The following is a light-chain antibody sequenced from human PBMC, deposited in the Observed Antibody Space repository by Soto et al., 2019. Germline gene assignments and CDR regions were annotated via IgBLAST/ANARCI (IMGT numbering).Light chain of an antibody. CDR1: QSISSW. V-gene: IGKV1-5*03. CDR3: QKYDTRLLT. Sequence: DIQMTQSPSTLSASVGDRVTITCRASQSISSWLAWYQQKPGKAPKLLIYKASSLQSGVPSRFSGGGSGTDFTLTINSLQPDDFATYYCQKYDTRLLTFGGGTKVEIK. CDR2: KAS. J-gene: IGKJ4*01.